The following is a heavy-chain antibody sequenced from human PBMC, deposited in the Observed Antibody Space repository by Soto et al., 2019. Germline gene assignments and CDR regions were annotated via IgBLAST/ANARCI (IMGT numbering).Heavy chain of an antibody. D-gene: IGHD3-10*01. V-gene: IGHV5-51*01. Sequence: EVQVVQSGAEVKKPGESLKISCKASGFSFTTYWIGWVRQLPGKGLEWMGIIYPGDSDTKYSPSFQGQVTISADKSISTAYLQWSSLKASDTAMDYCARGSVAYYFDYWGKGTLVTVSS. CDR3: ARGSVAYYFDY. J-gene: IGHJ4*02. CDR1: GFSFTTYW. CDR2: IYPGDSDT.